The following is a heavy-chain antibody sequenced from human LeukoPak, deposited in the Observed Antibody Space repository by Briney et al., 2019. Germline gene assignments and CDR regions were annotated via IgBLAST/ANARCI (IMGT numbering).Heavy chain of an antibody. V-gene: IGHV1-69*04. Sequence: SVKVSCKASGGTFSSYAISWVRQAPGQALEWMGRIIPIFGIANYAQKFQGIVTITADKSTSTAYMELSSLRSEDTAVYYCAREVPDSSGYCVGYFQHWGQGTLVTVSS. D-gene: IGHD3-22*01. CDR1: GGTFSSYA. CDR2: IIPIFGIA. CDR3: AREVPDSSGYCVGYFQH. J-gene: IGHJ1*01.